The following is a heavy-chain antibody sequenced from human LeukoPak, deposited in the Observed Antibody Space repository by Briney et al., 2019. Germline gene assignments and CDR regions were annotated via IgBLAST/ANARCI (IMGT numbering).Heavy chain of an antibody. V-gene: IGHV4-4*02. Sequence: SETLSLTCAVSGGSISSSNWWSWVRQPPGKGLEWIGEIYHSGSTNYNPSLKSRVTISVDKSKNQFSLKLSSVTAADTAVYYCARLWYDFWSGYLSPWGQGTLVTVSS. CDR1: GGSISSSNW. D-gene: IGHD3-3*01. CDR3: ARLWYDFWSGYLSP. J-gene: IGHJ5*02. CDR2: IYHSGST.